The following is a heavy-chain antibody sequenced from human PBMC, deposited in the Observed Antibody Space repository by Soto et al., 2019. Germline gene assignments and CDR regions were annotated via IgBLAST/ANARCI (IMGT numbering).Heavy chain of an antibody. Sequence: QVQLQESGPGLVKPSQTLSLTCTVSGGSISSGGDYWSWIRQHPGKGLEWIGYIYYSGSTNYNPCPKMPVTMSVDTAKNQFSLKLSAVTAADTAVYYCASDAPPLGWFDAWGQGTPVTVSS. CDR2: IYYSGST. V-gene: IGHV4-31*01. J-gene: IGHJ5*02. CDR1: GGSISSGGDY. CDR3: ASDAPPLGWFDA.